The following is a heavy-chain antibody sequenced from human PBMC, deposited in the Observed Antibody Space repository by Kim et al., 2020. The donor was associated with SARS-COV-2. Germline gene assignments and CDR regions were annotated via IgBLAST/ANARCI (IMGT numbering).Heavy chain of an antibody. CDR1: GFTFATYW. V-gene: IGHV3-74*01. J-gene: IGHJ4*02. D-gene: IGHD3-9*01. Sequence: GGSLRLSCAASGFTFATYWMHWVRQAPGKGLVWVSLITNDGFSTNYADSVRGRFTISRDNTKNTLYLQVNSLRADDTAVYYCARAGPDWRVDYWGQGILVTVSS. CDR2: ITNDGFST. CDR3: ARAGPDWRVDY.